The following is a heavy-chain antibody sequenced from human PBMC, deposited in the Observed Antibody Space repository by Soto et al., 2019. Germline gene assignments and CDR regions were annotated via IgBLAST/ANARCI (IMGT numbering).Heavy chain of an antibody. CDR1: GFTFSNYG. CDR3: AKGLGDAYTGSDSNNWFDP. Sequence: QVQVVESGGGVVQPGRSLRLSCAASGFTFSNYGMHWVRQAPGKGLEWVAVVSYDGNNKYYANSVKGRFTISSDNSMNTMSLQMNSRRGDDTAVYFCAKGLGDAYTGSDSNNWFDPWGQGTLVTVSS. CDR2: VSYDGNNK. V-gene: IGHV3-30*18. J-gene: IGHJ5*02. D-gene: IGHD1-26*01.